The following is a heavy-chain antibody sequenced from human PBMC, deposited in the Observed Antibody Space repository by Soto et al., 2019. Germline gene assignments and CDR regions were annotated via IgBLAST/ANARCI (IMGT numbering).Heavy chain of an antibody. CDR3: ARYDFGVYYYDSSGYYYDYYYYGMDV. D-gene: IGHD3-22*01. CDR1: GVSVSSDY. J-gene: IGHJ6*02. CDR2: IYESGST. Sequence: SETLSLTCTVCGVSVSSDYWSWIRQPPGKGLELIEGIYESGSTNYNPSLKSRVTISVDTSTNQFSLKLSSVTAADTAVYYCARYDFGVYYYDSSGYYYDYYYYGMDVWGQGTTVTV. V-gene: IGHV4-59*02.